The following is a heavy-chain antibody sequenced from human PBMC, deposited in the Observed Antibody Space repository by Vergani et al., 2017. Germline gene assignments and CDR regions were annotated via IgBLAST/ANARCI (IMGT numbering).Heavy chain of an antibody. D-gene: IGHD1-26*01. CDR3: AKEDLVKELLD. V-gene: IGHV3-43D*03. Sequence: EVQLVESGGVVVQPGGSLRLPCAASGFTLDDYAMHWVRQAPGKGLEWVSLISWDGGSTYYADSVKGRFTISRDNSKNSLYLQMNSLRAEATALYYCAKEDLVKELLDWGQGTMVTVSS. J-gene: IGHJ3*01. CDR2: ISWDGGST. CDR1: GFTLDDYA.